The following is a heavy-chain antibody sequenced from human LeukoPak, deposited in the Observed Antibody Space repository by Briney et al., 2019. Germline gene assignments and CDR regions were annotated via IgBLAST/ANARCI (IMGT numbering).Heavy chain of an antibody. J-gene: IGHJ5*02. CDR1: GFDFYNYA. D-gene: IGHD6-13*01. CDR2: ITGSGENA. CDR3: AKGHMYSSWSSWFDP. Sequence: PGESLRLSCTASGFDFYNYAMAWVRLAPGKGLEWVSGITGSGENAYFADSVKGRFTISRDNSKNTLHLEMHSLRAEDTAVYYCAKGHMYSSWSSWFDPWGQGTLVIVSS. V-gene: IGHV3-23*01.